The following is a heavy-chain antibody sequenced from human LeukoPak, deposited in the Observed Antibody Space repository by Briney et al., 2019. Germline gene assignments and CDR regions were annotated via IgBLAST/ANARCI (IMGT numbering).Heavy chain of an antibody. J-gene: IGHJ4*02. D-gene: IGHD5-18*01. CDR3: AIKRGYSYGPLDY. V-gene: IGHV3-23*01. Sequence: GGSLRLSCAASGFTFSSYAMSWVRQAPEKGLEWVSAISGSGGSTYYADSVKGRFTISRDNSKNTLYLQMNSLRAEDTAVYYCAIKRGYSYGPLDYWGQGTLVTVSS. CDR1: GFTFSSYA. CDR2: ISGSGGST.